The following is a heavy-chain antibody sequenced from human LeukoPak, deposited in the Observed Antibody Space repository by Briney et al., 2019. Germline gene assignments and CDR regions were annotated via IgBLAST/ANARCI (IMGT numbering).Heavy chain of an antibody. CDR1: GGSFSGYY. CDR2: INHSGST. V-gene: IGHV4-34*01. D-gene: IGHD1-7*01. J-gene: IGHJ5*02. CDR3: ARGVTGTTGEA. Sequence: SETLSLTCAVYGGSFSGYYWSWIRQPPGKGLEWIREINHSGSTNYNPSLKSRVTISVDTSKNQFSLKLSSVTAADTAVYYCARGVTGTTGEAWGQGTLVTVSS.